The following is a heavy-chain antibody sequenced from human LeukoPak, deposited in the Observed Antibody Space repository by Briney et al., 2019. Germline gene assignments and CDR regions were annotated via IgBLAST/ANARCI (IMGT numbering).Heavy chain of an antibody. V-gene: IGHV1-2*02. CDR3: ARPYCNGGSCHDYFDY. J-gene: IGHJ4*02. Sequence: ASVKVSCKASGYTFTDYYMHWVRQAPGQGLEWMGWISPNSGSPNYAQKFQGRVTMTRDTSISTAYMELRRLSSDDTAIYYCARPYCNGGSCHDYFDYWGQGTLVSVSS. CDR1: GYTFTDYY. D-gene: IGHD2-15*01. CDR2: ISPNSGSP.